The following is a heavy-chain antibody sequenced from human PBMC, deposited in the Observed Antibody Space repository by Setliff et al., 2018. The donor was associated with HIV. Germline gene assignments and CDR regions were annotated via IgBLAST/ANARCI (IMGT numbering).Heavy chain of an antibody. D-gene: IGHD2-15*01. CDR2: ISGSGDRT. Sequence: GESLKISCAAPGLTFEYYAMTWVRQAPGKGLEWVSGISGSGDRTYYAPAVRGRFTISRDNVKNILYLQMNNLRAEDTALYFCAQDYTATFWEYNWFDPWGQGTLVTVS. J-gene: IGHJ5*02. CDR1: GLTFEYYA. CDR3: AQDYTATFWEYNWFDP. V-gene: IGHV3-23*01.